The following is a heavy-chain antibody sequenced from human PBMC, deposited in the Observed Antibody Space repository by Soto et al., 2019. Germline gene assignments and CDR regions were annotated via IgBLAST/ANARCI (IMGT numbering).Heavy chain of an antibody. CDR1: GFTFSSYA. D-gene: IGHD6-19*01. CDR2: ISSTSSYT. Sequence: PGGSLRLSCAASGFTFSSYAMNWVRQTQEKGLEWVSSISSTSSYTHYSDSVKGRFTISGDNANNSLFLQMNSLRAEDTATYYCARDLALAGNYWGQGVLVTVSS. J-gene: IGHJ4*02. CDR3: ARDLALAGNY. V-gene: IGHV3-21*01.